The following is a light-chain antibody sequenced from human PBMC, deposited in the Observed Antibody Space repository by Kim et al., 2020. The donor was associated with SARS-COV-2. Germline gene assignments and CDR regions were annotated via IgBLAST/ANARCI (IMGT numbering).Light chain of an antibody. CDR2: HDT. CDR3: QVWDSATDHPV. J-gene: IGLJ3*02. V-gene: IGLV3-21*01. CDR1: SIGSKT. Sequence: VSVAPGKTARITCGGNSIGSKTVHWYQQKPGQAPVVVIYHDTDRPSGIPERFSGSNSGNTATLIISRVEVGDEADYCCQVWDSATDHPVFGGGTQLTVL.